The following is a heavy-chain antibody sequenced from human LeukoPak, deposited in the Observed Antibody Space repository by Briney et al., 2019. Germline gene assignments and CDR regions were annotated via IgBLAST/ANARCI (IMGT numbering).Heavy chain of an antibody. CDR1: GGSISSYY. D-gene: IGHD3-22*01. J-gene: IGHJ4*02. CDR2: IYDSGST. Sequence: SETLSITCTVSGGSISSYYWSWIRQPPGKGLEWIGNIYDSGSTNYNPSLKSRVTISVDTSKNQCSLKLSSVTAADTAVYYCARQSISGSSLSYFHYWGQGTLTNLSS. CDR3: ARQSISGSSLSYFHY. V-gene: IGHV4-59*01.